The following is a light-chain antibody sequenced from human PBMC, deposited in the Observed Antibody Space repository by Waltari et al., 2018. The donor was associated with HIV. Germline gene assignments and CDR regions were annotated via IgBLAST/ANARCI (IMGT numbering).Light chain of an antibody. CDR2: NGS. CDR1: KIGSKS. CDR3: HVWDRSSDHHV. V-gene: IGLV3-21*02. J-gene: IGLJ1*01. Sequence: SYVLTQSPSVSVAPGQTASITCGGNKIGSKSVHWYQQKAAQAPVLVVYNGSDRPSGIPERFSGSRSGNTATLTISRVEAGDEADYYCHVWDRSSDHHVFGPGTKVTVL.